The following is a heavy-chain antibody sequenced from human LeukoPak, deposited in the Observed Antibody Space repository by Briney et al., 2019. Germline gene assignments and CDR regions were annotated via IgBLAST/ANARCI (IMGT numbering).Heavy chain of an antibody. V-gene: IGHV3-23*01. CDR1: GFTFSSYA. CDR3: ARARSMLRLRSSFDF. CDR2: ISGGASNA. J-gene: IGHJ4*02. D-gene: IGHD2-21*02. Sequence: GGSLRLSCAASGFTFSSYAMSWVRQAPGKGLEWISSISGGASNAYYVDSVKGRFTISRDSSNNTLLLQMTSLRVEDTAIYFCARARSMLRLRSSFDFWGQGALVTVSS.